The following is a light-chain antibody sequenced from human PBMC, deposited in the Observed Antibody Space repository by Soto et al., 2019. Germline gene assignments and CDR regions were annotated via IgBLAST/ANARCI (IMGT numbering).Light chain of an antibody. V-gene: IGKV1-5*01. CDR1: QSISSW. CDR2: DAS. CDR3: QQYNSYPWT. J-gene: IGKJ1*01. Sequence: DIQMTQSPSTLSTSVGDRVTITCRASQSISSWLAWYQQKPGKAPKLLIYDASNLESGVPSRFSGSGSGTVFTFAISSLQPDDFAASFCQQYNSYPWTFCQGTNVDIK.